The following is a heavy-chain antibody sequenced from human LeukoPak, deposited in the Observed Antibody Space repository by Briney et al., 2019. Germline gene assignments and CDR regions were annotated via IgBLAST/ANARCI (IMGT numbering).Heavy chain of an antibody. J-gene: IGHJ5*02. Sequence: PSETLSLTCAVYGGSFSGYYWSWIRQPPGRGLEWIGYIYYSGSTNSNASLKSRVTIFVDPSKNQFSLRLSSVTAADTAVYYCARLWTRYGLRFDPWGQGTLVTVSS. CDR1: GGSFSGYY. CDR2: IYYSGST. V-gene: IGHV4-59*08. D-gene: IGHD4-17*01. CDR3: ARLWTRYGLRFDP.